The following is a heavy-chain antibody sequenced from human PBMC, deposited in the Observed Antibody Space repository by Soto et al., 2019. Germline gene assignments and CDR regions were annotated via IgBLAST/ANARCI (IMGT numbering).Heavy chain of an antibody. CDR2: IYYSGST. CDR3: ARGISYYDFWSGFRLTCPYMDV. D-gene: IGHD3-3*01. CDR1: GGSVSSYY. V-gene: IGHV4-59*02. J-gene: IGHJ6*03. Sequence: SETLSLTCTVSGGSVSSYYWSWIRQPPGKGLEWIGYIYYSGSTNYNPSLKSRVTISVDTSKNQFSLKLSSVTAADTAVYYCARGISYYDFWSGFRLTCPYMDVWGKGTTVTVSS.